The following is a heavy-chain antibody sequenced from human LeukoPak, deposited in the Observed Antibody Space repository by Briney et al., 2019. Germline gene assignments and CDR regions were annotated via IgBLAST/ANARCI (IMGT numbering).Heavy chain of an antibody. D-gene: IGHD3-22*01. CDR1: GYTFTSYC. CDR3: ARERHRTYYYDSSGAQDY. V-gene: IGHV1-18*01. J-gene: IGHJ4*02. CDR2: ISAYNGNT. Sequence: ASVKVSCKASGYTFTSYCISWVRQAPGQGLEWMGWISAYNGNTNYAQKLQGRVTMTTDTSTSTAYMELRSVRSDDTAVYYCARERHRTYYYDSSGAQDYWGQGTLVTVSS.